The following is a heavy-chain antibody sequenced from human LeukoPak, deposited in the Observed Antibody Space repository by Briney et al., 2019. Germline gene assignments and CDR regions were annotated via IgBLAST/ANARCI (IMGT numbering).Heavy chain of an antibody. CDR2: ISYDGSNK. Sequence: GGSLRLSCAASGFTFSSYAMHWVRQAPGKGLEWVAVISYDGSNKYYADSVKGRFTISRDNAKNSLYLQMNSLRAEDTAVYYCARALWFGETFPAYWGQGTLVIVSS. CDR1: GFTFSSYA. V-gene: IGHV3-30*04. D-gene: IGHD3-10*01. CDR3: ARALWFGETFPAY. J-gene: IGHJ4*02.